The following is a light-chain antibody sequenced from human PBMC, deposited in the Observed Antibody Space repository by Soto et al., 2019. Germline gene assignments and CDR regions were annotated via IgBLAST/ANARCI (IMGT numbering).Light chain of an antibody. Sequence: DIQMTQSPSTLSASVGDRVTISCRASQTISSWLAWYQQKPGKAPKLLIYDASSLESGVPSRFSGSGSGTEFTLTISSLQTGDFATYYCQHYNSYGTFGQGTKVDIK. J-gene: IGKJ1*01. CDR2: DAS. CDR1: QTISSW. V-gene: IGKV1-5*01. CDR3: QHYNSYGT.